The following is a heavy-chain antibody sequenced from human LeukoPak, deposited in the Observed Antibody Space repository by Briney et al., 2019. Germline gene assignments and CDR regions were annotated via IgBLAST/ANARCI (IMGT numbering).Heavy chain of an antibody. J-gene: IGHJ6*04. CDR1: GGSFSGYY. Sequence: SETLSLTCAVYGGSFSGYYWSWLRQPPGKGQEWIGEINHSGSTNYNPSLKSRVTISVDTSKNQFSLKLSSVTAADTAVYYCARAAYVWFGERPGSYYYYYGMDVWGKGTTVTVSS. D-gene: IGHD3-10*01. CDR3: ARAAYVWFGERPGSYYYYYGMDV. V-gene: IGHV4-34*01. CDR2: INHSGST.